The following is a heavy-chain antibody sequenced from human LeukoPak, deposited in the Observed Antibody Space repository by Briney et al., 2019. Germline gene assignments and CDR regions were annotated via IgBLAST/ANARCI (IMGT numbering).Heavy chain of an antibody. CDR1: GGSFSGYY. D-gene: IGHD2-21*01. V-gene: IGHV4-34*01. Sequence: SETLSLTCAAYGGSFSGYYWSWIRQPPGKGLEWIGEINHSGSTNYNPSLKSRVTISVDTSKNQFSLKLSSVTAADTAVYYCARGILWRLRLPYYYGMDVWGQGTTVTVSS. J-gene: IGHJ6*02. CDR3: ARGILWRLRLPYYYGMDV. CDR2: INHSGST.